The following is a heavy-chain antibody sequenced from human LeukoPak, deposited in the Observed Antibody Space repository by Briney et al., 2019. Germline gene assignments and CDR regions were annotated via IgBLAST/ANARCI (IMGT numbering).Heavy chain of an antibody. CDR2: IRYDGSQK. CDR1: GFSFSNYG. D-gene: IGHD3-16*01. CDR3: ARDLLSLPHKYFDS. Sequence: EGTLRLSCAASGFSFSNYGMHWVRQAPGKGLEWVAYIRYDGSQKYYGDSVKGRFTISRDNSKNTVYLQMNSLRDEDTAVYYCARDLLSLPHKYFDSWGQGTLVTDSS. J-gene: IGHJ4*02. V-gene: IGHV3-30*02.